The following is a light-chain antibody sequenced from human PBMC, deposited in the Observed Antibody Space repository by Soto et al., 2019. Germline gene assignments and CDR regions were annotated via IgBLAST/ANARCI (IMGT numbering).Light chain of an antibody. CDR1: QSVNSSY. J-gene: IGKJ1*01. V-gene: IGKV3-20*01. Sequence: EIVLTQSPGTLSLSPGQRVTLSCRASQSVNSSYLAWFQQKPGQAPRLLIYGASTRATGIPDRFSGSGAGTDFTLTISILEPEDFAVYYCQQYGSSPQTFGQGTKVEIK. CDR3: QQYGSSPQT. CDR2: GAS.